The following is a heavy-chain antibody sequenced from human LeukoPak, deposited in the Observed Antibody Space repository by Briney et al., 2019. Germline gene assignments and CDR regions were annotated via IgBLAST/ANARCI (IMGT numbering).Heavy chain of an antibody. V-gene: IGHV1-69*04. J-gene: IGHJ3*02. CDR3: ARLGVGATSGLDAFDI. CDR2: IIPILGIA. Sequence: ASVKVSCKASGGTFSSYAISWVRQAPGQGLEWMGRIIPILGIANYAQKFQGRVTITADKSTSTACMELSSLRSEDTAVYYCARLGVGATSGLDAFDIWGQGTMVTVSS. CDR1: GGTFSSYA. D-gene: IGHD1-26*01.